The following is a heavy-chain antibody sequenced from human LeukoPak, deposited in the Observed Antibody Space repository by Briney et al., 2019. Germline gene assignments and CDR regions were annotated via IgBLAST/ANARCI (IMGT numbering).Heavy chain of an antibody. CDR1: GYSFTSYW. CDR2: IYPGDSDT. Sequence: GESLKISCKGSGYSFTSYWNGWVRQMPGKGLEWMGIIYPGDSDTRYSPSFQGQVTISADKSISTAYLQWSSLKASDTAMYYCARQSADYYCYYGMDVWGQGTTVTVS. V-gene: IGHV5-51*01. J-gene: IGHJ6*02. CDR3: ARQSADYYCYYGMDV.